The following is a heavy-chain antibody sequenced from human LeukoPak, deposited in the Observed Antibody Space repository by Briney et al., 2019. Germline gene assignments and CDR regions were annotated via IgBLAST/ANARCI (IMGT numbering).Heavy chain of an antibody. V-gene: IGHV3-23*01. CDR1: GFTFSGYS. J-gene: IGHJ4*02. Sequence: GGSLRLSCAASGFTFSGYSMNWVRQAPGKGLEWVSAISGSGGSTYYADSVKGRFTISRDNSKNTLYLQMNSLRAEDTAVYYCAKSLLWGYFDYWGQGTLVTVSS. CDR2: ISGSGGST. D-gene: IGHD2-21*01. CDR3: AKSLLWGYFDY.